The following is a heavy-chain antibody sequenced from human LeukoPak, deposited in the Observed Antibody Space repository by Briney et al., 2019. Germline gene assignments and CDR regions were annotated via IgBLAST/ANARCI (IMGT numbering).Heavy chain of an antibody. CDR2: ISPSGGST. CDR3: VKRWSGYDDLDY. V-gene: IGHV3-64D*06. Sequence: GSLRLSCSTSGFTFSSYAMHWVRQAPGKGLEYVSAISPSGGSTYYTDSVKGRFTVSRDNSRNTLYLQMSSLRAEDTAVYYCVKRWSGYDDLDYWGQGTLVTVSS. D-gene: IGHD5-12*01. J-gene: IGHJ4*02. CDR1: GFTFSSYA.